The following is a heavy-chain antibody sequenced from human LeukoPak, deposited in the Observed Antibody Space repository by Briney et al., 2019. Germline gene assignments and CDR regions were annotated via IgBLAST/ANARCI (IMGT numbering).Heavy chain of an antibody. Sequence: PSETLSLTCAVYGGSFSGYYWSWIRQPPGKGLEWIGEINHSGSTNYDPSLKSLVTISVDTSKHQFSLKLSSVTAADTAVYYCARGPRITMVQGVMTPFDYWGQGTLVTVSS. V-gene: IGHV4-34*01. CDR1: GGSFSGYY. CDR3: ARGPRITMVQGVMTPFDY. CDR2: INHSGST. J-gene: IGHJ4*02. D-gene: IGHD3-10*01.